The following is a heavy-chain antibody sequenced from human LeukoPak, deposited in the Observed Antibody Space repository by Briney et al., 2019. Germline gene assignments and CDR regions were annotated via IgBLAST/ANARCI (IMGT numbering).Heavy chain of an antibody. CDR2: IYHSGTT. V-gene: IGHV4-38-2*02. CDR3: SRLSHVAGAPKVSWFDP. D-gene: IGHD1-26*01. CDR1: AYSISDGWV. Sequence: SGTLSLTCTVSAYSISDGWVWGMIRQPPGKGLEWIGSIYHSGTTYYNPFLKSRVTMSVDTSNNQFSLKLTSVTAADTAMYYCSRLSHVAGAPKVSWFDPWGQGTLVTVSS. J-gene: IGHJ5*02.